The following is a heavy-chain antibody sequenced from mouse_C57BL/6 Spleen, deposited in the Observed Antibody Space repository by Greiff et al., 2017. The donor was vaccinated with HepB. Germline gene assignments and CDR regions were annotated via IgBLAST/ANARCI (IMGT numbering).Heavy chain of an antibody. D-gene: IGHD2-5*01. CDR2: IRSKSNNYAT. J-gene: IGHJ4*01. Sequence: EVKLVESGGGLVQPKGSLKLSCAASGFSFNTYAMNWVRQAPGKGLEWVARIRSKSNNYATYYADSVKDRFTISRDDSESMLYLQMNNLKTEDTAMYYCVRHPHRGLYSNYDAMDYWGQGTSVTVSS. CDR1: GFSFNTYA. V-gene: IGHV10-1*01. CDR3: VRHPHRGLYSNYDAMDY.